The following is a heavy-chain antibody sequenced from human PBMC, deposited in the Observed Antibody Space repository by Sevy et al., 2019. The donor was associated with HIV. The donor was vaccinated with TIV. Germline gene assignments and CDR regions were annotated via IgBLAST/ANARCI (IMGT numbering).Heavy chain of an antibody. CDR1: GGSFSGYY. Sequence: SETLSLTCVVYGGSFSGYYWTWIRQPPGKGLECIGEINHSGSTNYNPSLKSRVIISVDTSRNQFSLKVSSVTAADTAVYYCARSPIFGYSSGRGMYYYYYMDVWGKGTTVTVSS. D-gene: IGHD6-19*01. V-gene: IGHV4-34*01. J-gene: IGHJ6*03. CDR3: ARSPIFGYSSGRGMYYYYYMDV. CDR2: INHSGST.